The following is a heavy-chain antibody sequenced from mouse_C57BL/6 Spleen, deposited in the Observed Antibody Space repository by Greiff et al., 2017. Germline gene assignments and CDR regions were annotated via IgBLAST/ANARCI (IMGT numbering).Heavy chain of an antibody. CDR2: ISDGGSYT. Sequence: EVQVVESGGGLVKPGGSLKLSCAASGFTFSSYAMSWVRQTPEKRLEWVATISDGGSYTYYPDNVKGRFTISRDNAKNNLYLQMSHLKSEDTAMYYCARDRDNWDPWFAYWGQGTLVTVSA. CDR3: ARDRDNWDPWFAY. V-gene: IGHV5-4*01. J-gene: IGHJ3*01. CDR1: GFTFSSYA. D-gene: IGHD4-1*01.